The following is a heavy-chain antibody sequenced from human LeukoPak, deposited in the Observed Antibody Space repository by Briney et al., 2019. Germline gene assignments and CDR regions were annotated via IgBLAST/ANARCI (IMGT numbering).Heavy chain of an antibody. J-gene: IGHJ3*02. CDR2: VNPSGDST. D-gene: IGHD5-24*01. Sequence: ASVKVSCKASGYTFSNYNIHWLRQAPGQGLEWRGIVNPSGDSTNYAQNFQGRVTMTGDTSTSTVHMELSSLRSEDTAVYFCARVRDGYNDAYDIWGQGTMVTVTS. CDR1: GYTFSNYN. CDR3: ARVRDGYNDAYDI. V-gene: IGHV1-46*01.